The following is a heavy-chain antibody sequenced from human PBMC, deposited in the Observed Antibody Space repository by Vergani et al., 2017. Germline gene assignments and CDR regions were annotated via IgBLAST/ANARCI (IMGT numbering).Heavy chain of an antibody. J-gene: IGHJ4*02. CDR2: IWYDGSNK. CDR1: GFTFSSYG. D-gene: IGHD3-22*01. V-gene: IGHV3-33*01. CDR3: ARSYAPLHYYDSSGYLMGVDY. Sequence: QVQLVESGGGVVQPGRSLRLSCAASGFTFSSYGMHWVRQAPGKGLEWVAVIWYDGSNKYYADSVKGRFTISRDNSKNTLYLQMNSLRAEDTAVYYCARSYAPLHYYDSSGYLMGVDYWGQGTLVTVSS.